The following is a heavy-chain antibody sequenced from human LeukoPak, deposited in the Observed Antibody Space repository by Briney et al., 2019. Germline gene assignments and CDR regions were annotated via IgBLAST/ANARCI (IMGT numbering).Heavy chain of an antibody. CDR1: GFTFSSYE. Sequence: GGSLRLSCAASGFTFSSYEMNWVRQAPGKGLEWVSYISSSGSTIYYADSVKGRFTISRDNAKNSLYLQMNSLRAEDTAVYYCARIRIPGWYFDLWGRGTLGTVSS. D-gene: IGHD2-2*01. J-gene: IGHJ2*01. V-gene: IGHV3-48*03. CDR2: ISSSGSTI. CDR3: ARIRIPGWYFDL.